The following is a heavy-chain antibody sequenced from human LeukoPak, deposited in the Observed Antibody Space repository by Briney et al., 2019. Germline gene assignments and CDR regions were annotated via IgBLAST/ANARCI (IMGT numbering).Heavy chain of an antibody. CDR1: GFTFSTYG. Sequence: GGSLRLSCAASGFTFSTYGMHWVRQAPGKGLEWVAVIWYDGVNKYYADSVKGRFTISRDNSKNTLYLQMNSLRAEDTAVYYCARAVFYDDNYFDYWGQGTLVTVSS. D-gene: IGHD5/OR15-5a*01. CDR2: IWYDGVNK. V-gene: IGHV3-33*08. CDR3: ARAVFYDDNYFDY. J-gene: IGHJ4*02.